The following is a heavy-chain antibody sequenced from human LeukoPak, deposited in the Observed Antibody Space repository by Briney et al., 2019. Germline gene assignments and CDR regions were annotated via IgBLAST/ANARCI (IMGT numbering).Heavy chain of an antibody. V-gene: IGHV3-49*03. J-gene: IGHJ4*02. CDR2: IRSKAYGGTT. D-gene: IGHD1-26*01. CDR3: TVNSGSYFPDSGFDY. CDR1: GFTFGDYA. Sequence: GGFLRVSFTASGFTFGDYAMSWFRQAPGKGLEWVGFIRSKAYGGTTEYAASVKGRFTISRDDSKSIAYLQMNSLKTEDTAVYYCTVNSGSYFPDSGFDYWGQGTLVTVSS.